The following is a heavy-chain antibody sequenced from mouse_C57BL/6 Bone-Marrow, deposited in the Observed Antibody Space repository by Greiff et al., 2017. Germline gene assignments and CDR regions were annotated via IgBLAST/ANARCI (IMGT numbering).Heavy chain of an antibody. D-gene: IGHD1-1*01. CDR3: ARQDYGSSAY. V-gene: IGHV1-50*01. Sequence: VKLQESGAELVKPGASVKLSCKASGYTFTSYWMQWVKQRPGQGLEWIGEIDPSDSYTNYNQKFKGKATLTVDTSSSTAYMQLSSLTSEGSAVYYCARQDYGSSAYWGQGTLVTVSA. CDR1: GYTFTSYW. CDR2: IDPSDSYT. J-gene: IGHJ3*01.